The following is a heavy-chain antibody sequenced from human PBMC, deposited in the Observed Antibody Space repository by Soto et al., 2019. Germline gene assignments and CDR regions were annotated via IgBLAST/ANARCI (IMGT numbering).Heavy chain of an antibody. CDR3: ARARTRRGYSGYDRFDY. Sequence: SVKVSCKASGGTFSSYAISWVRQAPGQGLEWMGGIIPIFGTANYAQKFQGRVTITADESTSTAYMELSSLRSEDTAVYYCARARTRRGYSGYDRFDYWGQGTLVTVSS. CDR2: IIPIFGTA. J-gene: IGHJ4*02. D-gene: IGHD5-12*01. CDR1: GGTFSSYA. V-gene: IGHV1-69*13.